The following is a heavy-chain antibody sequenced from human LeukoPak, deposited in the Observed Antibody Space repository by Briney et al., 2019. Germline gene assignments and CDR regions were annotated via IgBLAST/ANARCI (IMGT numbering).Heavy chain of an antibody. CDR3: ARDGYNPVAFDI. V-gene: IGHV4-38-2*02. CDR2: IYRTGTT. CDR1: VYSIGNGYF. J-gene: IGHJ3*02. Sequence: PSETLSLTCTVSVYSIGNGYFWGWIRQPPGKGLEWIGNIYRTGTTFYNPSLQSRVSMSVDTSKNTFSLNLKSVTAADTAVYYCARDGYNPVAFDISGQGTVVTVSS. D-gene: IGHD1-1*01.